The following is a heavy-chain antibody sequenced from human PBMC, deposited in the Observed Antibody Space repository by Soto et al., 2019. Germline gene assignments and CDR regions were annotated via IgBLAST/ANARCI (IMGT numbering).Heavy chain of an antibody. CDR2: IQQDGSEK. J-gene: IGHJ4*02. Sequence: GGSLRLSGAASRFTFSTYWISWVRQAPWKGLEWVANIQQDGSEKYYVDSVKGRFTISRDNAKNSLYLQMNSLRAEDKAVYYCARGGRIRASGWFDYWGQGTLVTVSS. CDR1: RFTFSTYW. CDR3: ARGGRIRASGWFDY. D-gene: IGHD6-19*01. V-gene: IGHV3-7*03.